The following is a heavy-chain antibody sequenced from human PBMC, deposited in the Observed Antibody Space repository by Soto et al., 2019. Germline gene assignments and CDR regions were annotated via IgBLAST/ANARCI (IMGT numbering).Heavy chain of an antibody. Sequence: SETLSLTCTVSGGSISSSSYYWGWIRQPPGKGLEWIGSIYYSGSTYYNPSLKSRVTVSVEPSKNQFSLQLSSVTAADTAVYLCAKGGSESYSDAVVICVEGRMVTVSS. CDR3: AKGGSESYSDAVVI. CDR1: GGSISSSSYY. J-gene: IGHJ3*02. V-gene: IGHV4-39*01. CDR2: IYYSGST. D-gene: IGHD3-10*01.